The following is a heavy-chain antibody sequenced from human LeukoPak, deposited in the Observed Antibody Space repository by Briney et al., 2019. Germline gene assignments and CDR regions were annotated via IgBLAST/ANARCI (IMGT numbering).Heavy chain of an antibody. Sequence: KPSETLSLTCTVSGASISSGPHYWSWIRQPAGKGLEWIGRIYSSGSTNYNPSLESRVTISADTSKNQFSLTLHSVTAADTAVYYCARDAYSPDVFDMWGQGTMVTASS. CDR1: GASISSGPHY. CDR2: IYSSGST. CDR3: ARDAYSPDVFDM. D-gene: IGHD4-11*01. J-gene: IGHJ3*02. V-gene: IGHV4-61*02.